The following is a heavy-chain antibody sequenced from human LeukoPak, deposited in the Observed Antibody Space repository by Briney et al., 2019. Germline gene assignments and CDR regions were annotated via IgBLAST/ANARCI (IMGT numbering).Heavy chain of an antibody. CDR1: GGSISSGSYY. CDR2: IYTSGST. J-gene: IGHJ3*02. V-gene: IGHV4-61*02. CDR3: ASLPGYAFDI. Sequence: SETLSLTCTVSGGSISSGSYYWNWIRQPAGKGLEWIGRIYTSGSTNYNPSLKSRVSISLDTSKNQISLRLSSVTAADTAMYYCASLPGYAFDIWGQGTMVTVSS.